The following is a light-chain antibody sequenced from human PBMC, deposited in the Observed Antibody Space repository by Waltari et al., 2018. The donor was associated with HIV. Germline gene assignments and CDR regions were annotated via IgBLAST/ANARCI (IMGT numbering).Light chain of an antibody. J-gene: IGLJ3*02. CDR1: SSDIGTYNL. Sequence: QSALTQPASVSGSPRQSISISCTGTSSDIGTYNLVSWYRQYPGMAPQLVIHGVDTRPSGVSGRFSGSKSGNVASLTIASLQSEDEAEYYCSSYANTDTLLFGGGTKLTVL. V-gene: IGLV2-14*01. CDR3: SSYANTDTLL. CDR2: GVD.